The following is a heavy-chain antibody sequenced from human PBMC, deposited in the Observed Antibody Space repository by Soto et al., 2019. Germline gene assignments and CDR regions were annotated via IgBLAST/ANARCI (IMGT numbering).Heavy chain of an antibody. Sequence: QVQLVQSGAEVKKPGASVKVSCKASGYTFTSYAMHWVRQAPGQRLEWMGWINAGNGNTKYSQKFQGRVTITRDTSASTAYMELSSLRSEDTAVYYCARVSTMRGAFDPWGQGTLVTVSS. J-gene: IGHJ5*02. CDR1: GYTFTSYA. D-gene: IGHD3-22*01. V-gene: IGHV1-3*01. CDR3: ARVSTMRGAFDP. CDR2: INAGNGNT.